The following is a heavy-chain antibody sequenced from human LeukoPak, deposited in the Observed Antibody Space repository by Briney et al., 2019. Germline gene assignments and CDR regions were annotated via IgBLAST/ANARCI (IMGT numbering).Heavy chain of an antibody. D-gene: IGHD4-23*01. Sequence: ASVKVSCKASGYTFTTYGINWVRQAPGQGLEWMGWISAYNGNTNYAQKLQGRVTMTTDTSTSTAYMELRSLRSDDTAVYYCARVPYYGGNLETGAGAYYFDYWGQGTLVTVSS. CDR2: ISAYNGNT. CDR3: ARVPYYGGNLETGAGAYYFDY. V-gene: IGHV1-18*01. CDR1: GYTFTTYG. J-gene: IGHJ4*02.